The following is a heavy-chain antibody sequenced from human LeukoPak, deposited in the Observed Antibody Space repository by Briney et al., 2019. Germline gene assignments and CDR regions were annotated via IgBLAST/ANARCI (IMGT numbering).Heavy chain of an antibody. CDR3: ARDSGSSWYRDAFDI. CDR1: GGSISSGDYY. Sequence: PSETLSLTCTVSGGSISSGDYYWSWIRQPPGKGLEWIGYIYYSGSTYYNPSLKSRVTISVDTSKNQFSLKLSSVTAADTAVYYCARDSGSSWYRDAFDIWGQGTMVTVSS. V-gene: IGHV4-30-4*02. CDR2: IYYSGST. D-gene: IGHD6-13*01. J-gene: IGHJ3*02.